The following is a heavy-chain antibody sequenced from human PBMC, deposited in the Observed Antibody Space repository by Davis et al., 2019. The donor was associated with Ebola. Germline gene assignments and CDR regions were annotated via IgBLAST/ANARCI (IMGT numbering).Heavy chain of an antibody. Sequence: AASVKVSCKASGYTFTSYGISWVRQAPGQGLEWMGWISAYNGNTNYAQKLQGRVTMTTDTSTSTAYMELRSLRSDGTAVYYCARVTGIAALSLYYYYGMDVWGQGTTVTVSS. CDR2: ISAYNGNT. CDR3: ARVTGIAALSLYYYYGMDV. V-gene: IGHV1-18*01. CDR1: GYTFTSYG. J-gene: IGHJ6*02. D-gene: IGHD6-13*01.